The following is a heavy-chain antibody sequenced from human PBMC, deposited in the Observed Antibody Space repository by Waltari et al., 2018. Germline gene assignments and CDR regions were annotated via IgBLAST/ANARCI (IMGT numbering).Heavy chain of an antibody. V-gene: IGHV1-69-2*01. CDR3: APLPGGSGQTFDY. J-gene: IGHJ4*02. Sequence: EVQLVQSGAEVKKPGATVKIPCTASGYTYIHYFRHWVQQAPGKGLEGVGRIDPEDGETVYAEKFQGRVTITADTSTDTSYLELSSLRSDDTAVYYCAPLPGGSGQTFDYWGQGTLLTDSS. CDR2: IDPEDGET. CDR1: GYTYIHYF. D-gene: IGHD3-10*01.